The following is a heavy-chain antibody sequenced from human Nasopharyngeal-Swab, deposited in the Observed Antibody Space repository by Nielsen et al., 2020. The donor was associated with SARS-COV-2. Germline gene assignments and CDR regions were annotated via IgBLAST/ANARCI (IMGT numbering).Heavy chain of an antibody. CDR1: GYTFTSYD. V-gene: IGHV1-8*01. D-gene: IGHD6-13*01. Sequence: ASVKVSCKASGYTFTSYDINWVRQATGQGLEWVGWMNPNSGNTGYAQKFQGRVTMTRNTSISTAYMELSSLRSEDTAVYYCARAGAAAPGVYYGMDVWGQGTTVTVSS. J-gene: IGHJ6*02. CDR2: MNPNSGNT. CDR3: ARAGAAAPGVYYGMDV.